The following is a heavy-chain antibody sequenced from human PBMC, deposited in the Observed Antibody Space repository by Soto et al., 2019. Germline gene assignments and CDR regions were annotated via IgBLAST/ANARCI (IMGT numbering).Heavy chain of an antibody. Sequence: TSETLSLTCAVSGASIRSYHWSWIRQPAGKGLEWIGRMQHTGNTNYNPSLKSRVTMSVDTSKNQISLKMTSVTAADTAVHFCAKDVSSRRWFDPWGQGILVTAPQ. CDR2: MQHTGNT. D-gene: IGHD3-16*01. J-gene: IGHJ5*02. CDR3: AKDVSSRRWFDP. V-gene: IGHV4-4*07. CDR1: GASIRSYH.